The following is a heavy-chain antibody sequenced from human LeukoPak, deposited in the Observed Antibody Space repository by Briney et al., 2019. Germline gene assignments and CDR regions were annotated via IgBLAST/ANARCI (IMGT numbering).Heavy chain of an antibody. V-gene: IGHV3-23*01. CDR3: AKFEFGF. Sequence: GGPLSFPCAAPGFTFTGIAMSWVAQAPGKGLEWVSAISGSGGSTYYADSVKGRFTISRDNSKNTLYLQMNSLRDEDTAVYYCAKFEFGFWGQGTLVTVSS. CDR2: ISGSGGST. J-gene: IGHJ4*02. D-gene: IGHD3-16*01. CDR1: GFTFTGIA.